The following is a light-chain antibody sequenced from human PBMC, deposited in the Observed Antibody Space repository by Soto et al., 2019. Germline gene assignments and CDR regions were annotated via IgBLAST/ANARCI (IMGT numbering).Light chain of an antibody. CDR2: AAS. J-gene: IGKJ2*01. Sequence: DIQMTQSPSSLSASIGDRVTITCRASQGITTYLNWYQQKPGKAPKLLIYAASNLHSGVPSRFSGSGSGTDFTLTIGSLQPEDFATYYCQQSYLTLPYAFGRGTRLEIK. V-gene: IGKV1-39*01. CDR3: QQSYLTLPYA. CDR1: QGITTY.